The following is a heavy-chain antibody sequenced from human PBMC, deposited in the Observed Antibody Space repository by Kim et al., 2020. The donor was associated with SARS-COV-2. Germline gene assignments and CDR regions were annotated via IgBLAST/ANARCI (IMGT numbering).Heavy chain of an antibody. V-gene: IGHV3-48*02. D-gene: IGHD3-16*01. J-gene: IGHJ2*01. CDR3: ANQGWKQSFGF. CDR1: GFTSLGFSGFG. Sequence: GGSLRLSCVGSGFTSLGFSGFGMKWVRQAPGRGLEWVSFIGNSDSGGTIHDADSVNGRFTISRDNAKHTLNLEMNGLRDDDTAVFYCANQGWKQSFGFWG. CDR2: IGNSDSGGTI.